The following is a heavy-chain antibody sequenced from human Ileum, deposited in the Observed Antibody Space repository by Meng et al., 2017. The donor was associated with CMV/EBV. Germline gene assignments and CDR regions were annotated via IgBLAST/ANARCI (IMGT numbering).Heavy chain of an antibody. D-gene: IGHD3-16*01. Sequence: ASGFTFSRHGMHWVRQAPGKGLEWVALIWYGGSNKYYADSVKGRFTISRDNSRNTMYLQMNSLRAEDTAVYYCAKAAYSEGPKYCDYWGQGTLVTVSS. CDR1: GFTFSRHG. V-gene: IGHV3-33*06. CDR2: IWYGGSNK. J-gene: IGHJ4*02. CDR3: AKAAYSEGPKYCDY.